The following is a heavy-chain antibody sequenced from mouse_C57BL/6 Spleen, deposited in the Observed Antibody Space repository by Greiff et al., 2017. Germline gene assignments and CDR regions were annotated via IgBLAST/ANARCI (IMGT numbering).Heavy chain of an antibody. CDR3: AKNSGYYRGDYFDY. D-gene: IGHD2-3*01. V-gene: IGHV2-5*01. J-gene: IGHJ2*01. CDR2: IWRGGST. Sequence: VQLQQSGPGLVQPSQSLSITCTVSGFSLTSYGVHWVRQSPGKGLEWLGVIWRGGSTDYNAAFMSRLSITKDNSKSQVFFKMNSLQADDTAIYYCAKNSGYYRGDYFDYWGQGTTLTVSS. CDR1: GFSLTSYG.